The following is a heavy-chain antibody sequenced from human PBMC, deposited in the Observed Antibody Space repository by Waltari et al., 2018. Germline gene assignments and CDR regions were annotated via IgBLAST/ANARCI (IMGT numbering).Heavy chain of an antibody. J-gene: IGHJ3*02. CDR1: GFTFSRYA. CDR3: AKDQAYYYDSSGYHDAFDI. CDR2: ISGSGGST. V-gene: IGHV3-23*01. Sequence: EVQLLESGGGLVQPGGSLRLSCAASGFTFSRYAMSWVRQAPGTGVEWVSAISGSGGSTYYADSVKGRFTISRDNSKNTLYLQMNSLRAEDTAVYYCAKDQAYYYDSSGYHDAFDIWGQGTMVTVSS. D-gene: IGHD3-22*01.